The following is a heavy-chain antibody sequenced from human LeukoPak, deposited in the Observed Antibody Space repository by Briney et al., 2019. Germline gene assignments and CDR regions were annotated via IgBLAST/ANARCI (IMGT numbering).Heavy chain of an antibody. CDR2: IIPIFGTA. D-gene: IGHD6-19*01. V-gene: IGHV1-69*13. CDR1: GGTFSSYA. J-gene: IGHJ4*02. Sequence: SVKVSCKASGGTFSSYAISWVRQAPGQGLEWMGGIIPIFGTANYARKFQGRVTITADESTSTAYMELSSLRSEDTAVYYCARGGIAVAGSWTRFDYWGQGTLVTVSS. CDR3: ARGGIAVAGSWTRFDY.